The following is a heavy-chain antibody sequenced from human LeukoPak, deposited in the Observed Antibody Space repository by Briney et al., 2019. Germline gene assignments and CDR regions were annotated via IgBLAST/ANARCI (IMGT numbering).Heavy chain of an antibody. CDR2: IDPSSSYI. CDR1: GFTFSTYP. V-gene: IGHV3-21*01. Sequence: GGSLRLSCSASGFTFSTYPMNWVRRAPGKGLEWVSSIDPSSSYIYYADSVRGRFTISRDNAQNSLYLQVNSLRAEDTAVYYCTRGSYGDYEYWGQGTLVTVSS. J-gene: IGHJ4*02. D-gene: IGHD4-17*01. CDR3: TRGSYGDYEY.